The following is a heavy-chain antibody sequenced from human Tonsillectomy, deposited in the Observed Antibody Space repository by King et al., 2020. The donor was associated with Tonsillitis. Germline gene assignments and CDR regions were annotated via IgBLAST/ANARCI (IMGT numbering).Heavy chain of an antibody. V-gene: IGHV4-59*08. CDR2: IYYSGST. CDR3: ARRGSGWAFDY. CDR1: GGSISSYY. Sequence: QLQESGPGLVKPSETLSLTCTVSGGSISSYYWSWIRQPPGTGLEWIGYIYYSGSTNYNPSLKSRVPISVDTSKNQFSLKLGSVTAADTAVYYCARRGSGWAFDYWGQGTLVTVSS. J-gene: IGHJ4*02. D-gene: IGHD6-19*01.